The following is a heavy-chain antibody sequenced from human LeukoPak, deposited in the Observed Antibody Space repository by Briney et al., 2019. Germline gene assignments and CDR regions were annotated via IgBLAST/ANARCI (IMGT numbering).Heavy chain of an antibody. D-gene: IGHD3-22*01. V-gene: IGHV3-48*03. CDR2: ISSSGSTI. Sequence: GGSLRLSCAASGFTFSSYEMNWARQAPGKGLEWVSYISSSGSTIYYADSVKGRFTISRDNAKNSLYLQMNSLRAEDTAVYYCARVNFDSSGYYYFDYWGQGTLVTVSS. CDR1: GFTFSSYE. J-gene: IGHJ4*02. CDR3: ARVNFDSSGYYYFDY.